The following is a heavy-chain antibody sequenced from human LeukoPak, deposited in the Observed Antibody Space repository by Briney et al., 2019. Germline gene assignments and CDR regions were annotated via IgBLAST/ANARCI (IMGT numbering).Heavy chain of an antibody. CDR1: GFTFSSYW. D-gene: IGHD6-19*01. Sequence: GGSLRLSCAASGFTFSSYWMSWVRQAPGKGLEWVANIKQGGSEKYYVDSVKGRFTISRDNAKTSLYLQTNSLRAEDTAVYYCARGGGSSGWYRGNWFDPWGQGTLVTVSS. CDR2: IKQGGSEK. V-gene: IGHV3-7*01. CDR3: ARGGGSSGWYRGNWFDP. J-gene: IGHJ5*02.